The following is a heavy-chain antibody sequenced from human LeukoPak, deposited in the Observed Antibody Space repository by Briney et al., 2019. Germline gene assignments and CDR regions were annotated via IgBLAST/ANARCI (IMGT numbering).Heavy chain of an antibody. D-gene: IGHD6-13*01. CDR1: GFTFSSYG. CDR3: AKGIAAAGIEYVDY. CDR2: ISYDGSNK. Sequence: GRSLRLSCAASGFTFSSYGMHWVRQAPGKGLEWVAVISYDGSNKYYADSVKGRFTISRDNSKNTLYLQMNSLRAEDTAVYYCAKGIAAAGIEYVDYWGQGTLVTVSS. V-gene: IGHV3-30*18. J-gene: IGHJ4*02.